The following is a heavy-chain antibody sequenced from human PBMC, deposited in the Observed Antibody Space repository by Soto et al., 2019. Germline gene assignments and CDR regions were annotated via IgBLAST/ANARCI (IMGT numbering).Heavy chain of an antibody. CDR2: IHHSGST. Sequence: QMQLQESGPGLVKPSETLSLICTVSSGSISSEQRWSWVRQPPGKGLEWIGEIHHSGSTNENPSLRSRVTMSVDKSKNQLSLKLNSVTAADTAVYFCARSFGWYAIDHWGQGTLVIVSS. CDR3: ARSFGWYAIDH. CDR1: SGSISSEQR. D-gene: IGHD6-19*01. V-gene: IGHV4-4*02. J-gene: IGHJ4*02.